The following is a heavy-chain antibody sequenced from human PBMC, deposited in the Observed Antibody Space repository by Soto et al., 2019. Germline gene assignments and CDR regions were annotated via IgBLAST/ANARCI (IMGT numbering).Heavy chain of an antibody. J-gene: IGHJ4*02. CDR3: ARGGWRHIDY. V-gene: IGHV4-59*08. CDR2: IYYSGST. Sequence: PSETLSLTCSVSGGSISSYYWSWIRQPPGEGLEWIGYIYYSGSTNYIPSLKSRVTISVDTSKNQFSLKLSSVTAADTAVYYCARGGWRHIDYWGQGTLVTVSS. CDR1: GGSISSYY. D-gene: IGHD3-3*01.